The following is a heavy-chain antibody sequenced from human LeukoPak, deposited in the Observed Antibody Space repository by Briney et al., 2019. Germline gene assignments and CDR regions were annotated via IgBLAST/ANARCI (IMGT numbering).Heavy chain of an antibody. J-gene: IGHJ4*02. Sequence: GGSLRLSCAASGFSFSSFGMSWVRQAPGKGLEWVSAISGSGGSTYYADSVKGRFTISRDNSKNTLYLQMNSLRAEDTAVYYCAKAPGAMVRGVIMDWGQGTLVTVSS. D-gene: IGHD3-10*01. CDR3: AKAPGAMVRGVIMD. CDR2: ISGSGGST. V-gene: IGHV3-23*01. CDR1: GFSFSSFG.